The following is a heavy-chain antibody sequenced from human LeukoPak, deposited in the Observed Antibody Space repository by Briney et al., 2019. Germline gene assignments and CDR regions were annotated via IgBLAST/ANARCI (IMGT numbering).Heavy chain of an antibody. CDR1: GGSISSYY. D-gene: IGHD6-19*01. Sequence: SETLSLTCTVSGGSISSYYWSWIRQPPGKGLEWIGYIYYSGSTNYNPSLKSRVTISVDTSKNQFSLKLSSVTAADTAVYYCARAVGIAVAGTTAGPYYYYYGMDVWGQGTTVTVSS. V-gene: IGHV4-59*01. CDR3: ARAVGIAVAGTTAGPYYYYYGMDV. CDR2: IYYSGST. J-gene: IGHJ6*02.